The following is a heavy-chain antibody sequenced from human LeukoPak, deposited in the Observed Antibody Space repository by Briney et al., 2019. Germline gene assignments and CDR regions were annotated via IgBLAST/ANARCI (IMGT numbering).Heavy chain of an antibody. CDR2: INADGSTT. CDR3: IVVVEPPDSDGFDV. V-gene: IGHV3-74*01. CDR1: GFTFGNSW. Sequence: GGSLRLSCAASGFTFGNSWVHWVRQAPGKGLVWVSLINADGSTTSYADSVKGRFTISRDNARSTLSLEMNSLTIEDTAVYYCIVVVEPPDSDGFDVWGQGTMITVSS. J-gene: IGHJ3*01. D-gene: IGHD1-14*01.